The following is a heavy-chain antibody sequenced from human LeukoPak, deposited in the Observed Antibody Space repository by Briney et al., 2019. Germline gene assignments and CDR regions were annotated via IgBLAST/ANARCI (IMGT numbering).Heavy chain of an antibody. CDR1: GFTFSSYG. CDR3: ARDHYVTYYYGMDV. J-gene: IGHJ6*02. Sequence: GGSLRLSCAASGFTFSSYGMHWVRQAPGKGLEWVAVISYDGSNKYYADSVKGRFTISRDNSKNTLYLQMNSLRAEDTAVYYCARDHYVTYYYGMDVWGQGTTVTVSS. D-gene: IGHD4-17*01. V-gene: IGHV3-30*03. CDR2: ISYDGSNK.